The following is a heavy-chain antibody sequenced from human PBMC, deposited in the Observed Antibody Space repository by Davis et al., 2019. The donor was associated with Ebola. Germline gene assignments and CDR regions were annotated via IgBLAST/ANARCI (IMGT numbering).Heavy chain of an antibody. CDR3: AIGWARVGMDV. CDR1: GDSVSGNNGA. Sequence: HSQTLSLTCDISGDSVSGNNGAWNWIRQSPSRGLEWLGRTYYYRSKWYIDYAESVRGRIIINPDTSKNQLSLQVNSVTPEETAVYYCAIGWARVGMDVWGKGTTVTVSS. D-gene: IGHD1-26*01. J-gene: IGHJ6*04. CDR2: TYYYRSKWYI. V-gene: IGHV6-1*01.